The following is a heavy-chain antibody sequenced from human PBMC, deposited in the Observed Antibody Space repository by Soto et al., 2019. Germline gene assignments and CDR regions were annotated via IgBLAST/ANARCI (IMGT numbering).Heavy chain of an antibody. CDR2: IYHSGST. CDR3: ARSKDDGGSYNWFDP. V-gene: IGHV4-38-2*02. J-gene: IGHJ5*02. Sequence: SETLSLTCTVSGYSISSGYYWGWIRQPPGKGLEWIGSIYHSGSTYYNPSLKSRVTISVDTSKNQFSQKLSSVTAADTAVYYCARSKDDGGSYNWFDPWGQGTLVTVSS. CDR1: GYSISSGYY. D-gene: IGHD1-26*01.